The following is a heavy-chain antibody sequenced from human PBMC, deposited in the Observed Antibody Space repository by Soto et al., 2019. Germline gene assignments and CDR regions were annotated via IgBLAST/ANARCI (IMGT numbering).Heavy chain of an antibody. Sequence: EVQLVETGGGLIQPGGSLRLSCAASGFAVSSSYMSWVRQAPGKGLEWVSVIYSGGSTYYEDSVKGRFSISRDNSKNTLFLQINILRAEDTAMYYCARAISRYVYAFAYWGQGTLVTVSS. V-gene: IGHV3-53*02. D-gene: IGHD3-16*01. CDR2: IYSGGST. CDR1: GFAVSSSY. CDR3: ARAISRYVYAFAY. J-gene: IGHJ4*02.